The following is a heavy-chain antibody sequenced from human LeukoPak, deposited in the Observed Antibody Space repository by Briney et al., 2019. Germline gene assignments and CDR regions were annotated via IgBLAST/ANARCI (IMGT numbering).Heavy chain of an antibody. D-gene: IGHD6-13*01. J-gene: IGHJ5*02. V-gene: IGHV3-30*04. CDR3: AKESASSSPYRAGWFDP. Sequence: GRSLRLSCAASGFTFSSYAMHWVRQAPGKGLEWVAVISYDGSIRYSADSVKGRFTISRDNSKNTLYLQMNSLRAEDTAVYYCAKESASSSPYRAGWFDPWGRGTLVTVSS. CDR2: ISYDGSIR. CDR1: GFTFSSYA.